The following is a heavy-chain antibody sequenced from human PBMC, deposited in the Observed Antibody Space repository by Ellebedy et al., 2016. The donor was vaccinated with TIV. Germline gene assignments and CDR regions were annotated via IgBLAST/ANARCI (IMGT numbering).Heavy chain of an antibody. Sequence: MPSETLSLTCSVSGSSISSGYYWGWIRQPPGKGLEWIGYIYFTGNTNYKPSLKSRVTISVDRSKNQFSLKLTSVTAADTAVYYCARADTYGSLTTKFDYWGQGTLVTVSS. CDR3: ARADTYGSLTTKFDY. V-gene: IGHV4-61*01. D-gene: IGHD5-18*01. CDR2: IYFTGNT. J-gene: IGHJ4*02. CDR1: GSSISSGYY.